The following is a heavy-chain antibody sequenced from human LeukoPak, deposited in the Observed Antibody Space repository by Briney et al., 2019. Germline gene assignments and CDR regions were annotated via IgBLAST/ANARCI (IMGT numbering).Heavy chain of an antibody. CDR2: IHYNGARS. V-gene: IGHV3-30*02. D-gene: IGHD6-13*01. CDR3: AKPYSSPMWFYFDY. Sequence: GGSLRLSCAASGFSFSGYGMHWVRQAPGKGLEWVAFIHYNGARSYYADSVKGRFTISRDNSKNTLYLQMNSLRAEDTAVYYCAKPYSSPMWFYFDYWGQGTLVTVSS. CDR1: GFSFSGYG. J-gene: IGHJ4*02.